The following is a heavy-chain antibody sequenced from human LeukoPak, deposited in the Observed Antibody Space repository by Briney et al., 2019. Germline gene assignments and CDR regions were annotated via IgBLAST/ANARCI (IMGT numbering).Heavy chain of an antibody. CDR2: IHYSGST. Sequence: PSETLSLTCTVPGDSISGYYWSWIRQPPGKGLEWIGYIHYSGSTNYNPSLKSRVTISVDTSKKQFSLRLSSVTAADTAVYYCARGGGGIVATPWGQGTMVTVSS. CDR3: ARGGGGIVATP. V-gene: IGHV4-59*01. CDR1: GDSISGYY. J-gene: IGHJ3*01. D-gene: IGHD6-25*01.